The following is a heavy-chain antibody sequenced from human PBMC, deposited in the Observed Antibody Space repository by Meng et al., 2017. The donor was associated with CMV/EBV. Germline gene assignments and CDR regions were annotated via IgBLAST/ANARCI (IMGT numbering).Heavy chain of an antibody. CDR1: GFAFSVCA. CDR2: ISSNGGST. D-gene: IGHD3-22*01. J-gene: IGHJ4*02. CDR3: AREPYGSSGYYYDY. V-gene: IGHV3-64*02. Sequence: ASGFAFSVCAMHWVRQSSMKGLEYVSAISSNGGSTCYADSVKGRFTISRDNSQDTLYLQMGSLSAEDMAVYYCAREPYGSSGYYYDYWGQGTLVTVSS.